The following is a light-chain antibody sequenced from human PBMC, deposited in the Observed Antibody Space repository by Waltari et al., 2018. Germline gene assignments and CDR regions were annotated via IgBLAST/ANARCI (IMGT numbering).Light chain of an antibody. V-gene: IGLV2-14*03. CDR1: NNDVGAYNY. CDR2: DVN. Sequence: QSALTQPASVSGSPGQSIIISCAGTNNDVGAYNYVSWFQHHPGKAPKLIIHDVNKRPSGVSSRFSASKSDNTASLTISGLQAEDEANYYCTSFRSGASWVFGG. CDR3: TSFRSGASWV. J-gene: IGLJ3*02.